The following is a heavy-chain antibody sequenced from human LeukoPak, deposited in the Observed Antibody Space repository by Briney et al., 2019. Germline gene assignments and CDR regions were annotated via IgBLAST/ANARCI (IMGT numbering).Heavy chain of an antibody. CDR2: INPNSGGT. CDR1: GYTFTGYY. D-gene: IGHD1-26*01. V-gene: IGHV1-2*02. J-gene: IGHJ3*02. Sequence: ASVKVSCXASGYTFTGYYMHWVRQAPGQGLGWMGWINPNSGGTNYAQKFQGRVTMTRDTSISTAYMELSRLRSDDTAVYYCARLGELLFDAFDIWGQGTMVTVSS. CDR3: ARLGELLFDAFDI.